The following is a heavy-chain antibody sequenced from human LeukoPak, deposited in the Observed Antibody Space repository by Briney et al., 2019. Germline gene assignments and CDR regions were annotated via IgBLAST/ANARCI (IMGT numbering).Heavy chain of an antibody. J-gene: IGHJ6*03. CDR2: INPNSGGT. D-gene: IGHD3-3*01. Sequence: ASVKVSCEASGYTFTGYYMHWVRQAPGQGLEWMGWINPNSGGTNYAQKFQGRVTMTRDTSISTAYMELSRLRSDDTAVYYCARDRAVLRFLEWSVDYYYYYMDVWGKGTTVTVSS. CDR1: GYTFTGYY. V-gene: IGHV1-2*02. CDR3: ARDRAVLRFLEWSVDYYYYYMDV.